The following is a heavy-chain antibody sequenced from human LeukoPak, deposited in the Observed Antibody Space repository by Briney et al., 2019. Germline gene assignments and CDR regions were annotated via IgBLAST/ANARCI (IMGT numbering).Heavy chain of an antibody. CDR2: INSDGTST. CDR3: VRGAPFDY. J-gene: IGHJ4*02. Sequence: GGSLRPSCAASGFTFTSYWMHWVRQAPGKGLVWVSRINSDGTSTSYADSVKGRFTISRDNAKNMLYLEMNSLRVDDTSVYYCVRGAPFDYWGQGTLVTVSS. CDR1: GFTFTSYW. V-gene: IGHV3-74*01. D-gene: IGHD1-26*01.